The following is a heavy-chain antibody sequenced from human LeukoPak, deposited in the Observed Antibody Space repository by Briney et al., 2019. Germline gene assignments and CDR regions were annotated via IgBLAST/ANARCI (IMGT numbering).Heavy chain of an antibody. Sequence: SETLSLTCTVSGGSSSSSSYHWGWIRQPPGKGLEWIGTIYYSGSTYYNASLKSRVTISVDTSKNQFSLKLSSVTAADTALYYCAREHYYGSPGYYGMDVWGQGTTVTVSS. D-gene: IGHD3-10*01. CDR2: IYYSGST. J-gene: IGHJ6*02. V-gene: IGHV4-39*07. CDR1: GGSSSSSSYH. CDR3: AREHYYGSPGYYGMDV.